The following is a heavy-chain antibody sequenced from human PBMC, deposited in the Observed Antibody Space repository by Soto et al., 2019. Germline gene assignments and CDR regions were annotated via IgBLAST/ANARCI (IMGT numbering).Heavy chain of an antibody. CDR3: AKLSARDYGDQMDY. CDR2: ISSGGDNT. J-gene: IGHJ4*02. Sequence: GESLKISCAASGFTFSSYAMSWVRQSPGKGLEWVSTISSGGDNTYYADSVKGRFTISRDNSKNTLFLQMNSLRAEDTAEYYCAKLSARDYGDQMDYWGQGTLVTVSS. D-gene: IGHD4-17*01. V-gene: IGHV3-23*01. CDR1: GFTFSSYA.